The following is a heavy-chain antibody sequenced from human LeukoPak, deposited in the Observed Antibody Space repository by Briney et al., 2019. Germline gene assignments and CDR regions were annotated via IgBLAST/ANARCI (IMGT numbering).Heavy chain of an antibody. V-gene: IGHV1-18*01. D-gene: IGHD1-26*01. J-gene: IGHJ4*02. Sequence: ASVPVSCKASGYTFTSYGISWVRQAPGQGLEWMGWISAYNGNTNYAQKLQGRVTMTTDTSTSTAYMELRSLRSDDTAVYYCARENSGSYSFDYWGQGNLVTVSS. CDR3: ARENSGSYSFDY. CDR2: ISAYNGNT. CDR1: GYTFTSYG.